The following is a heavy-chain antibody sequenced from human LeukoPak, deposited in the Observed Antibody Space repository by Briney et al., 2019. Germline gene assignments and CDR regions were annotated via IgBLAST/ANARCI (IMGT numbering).Heavy chain of an antibody. V-gene: IGHV3-23*01. CDR1: GFSFSKYA. D-gene: IGHD2-8*01. Sequence: GGSLRLSCSASGFSFSKYAVTWVRQAPGRGLEWASLISTTGGNTYYGDSVKGRFTISRDNSKNTLYLQMTSLRDEDSAAYYCARVYLERLTAGYFDHWGQGTWVTVSP. J-gene: IGHJ4*02. CDR3: ARVYLERLTAGYFDH. CDR2: ISTTGGNT.